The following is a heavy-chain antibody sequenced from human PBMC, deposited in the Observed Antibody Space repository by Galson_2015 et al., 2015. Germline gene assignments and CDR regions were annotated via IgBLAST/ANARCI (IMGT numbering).Heavy chain of an antibody. Sequence: SVKVSCKASGGTFSSYAISWVRQAPGQGLEWMGGIIPIFGTANYAQKFQGRVTITADKSTSTAYMELSSLRSEDTAVYYCARAVLGGSGSYLVYFDYWGQGTLVTVSS. CDR1: GGTFSSYA. D-gene: IGHD3-10*01. CDR3: ARAVLGGSGSYLVYFDY. V-gene: IGHV1-69*06. CDR2: IIPIFGTA. J-gene: IGHJ4*02.